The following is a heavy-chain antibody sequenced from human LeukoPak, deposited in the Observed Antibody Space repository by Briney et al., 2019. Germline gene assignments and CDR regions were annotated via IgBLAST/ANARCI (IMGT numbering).Heavy chain of an antibody. CDR3: ARVARYSSSWYWFDP. D-gene: IGHD6-13*01. CDR1: GYTFTSYD. J-gene: IGHJ5*02. Sequence: ASVKVSCKASGYTFTSYDIDWVRQATGQGLEWMGWMNPNSGNTGYAQKFQGRVTMTRNTSISTAYMELSSLRSEDTAVYYCARVARYSSSWYWFDPWGQGTLVTVSS. CDR2: MNPNSGNT. V-gene: IGHV1-8*01.